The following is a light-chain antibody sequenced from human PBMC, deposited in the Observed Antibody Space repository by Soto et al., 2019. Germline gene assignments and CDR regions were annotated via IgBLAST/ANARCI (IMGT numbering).Light chain of an antibody. CDR3: LQDYNYPYT. J-gene: IGKJ5*01. CDR1: QGISSY. CDR2: AAS. Sequence: AIRMTQSPSSFSASTGDRVTITCRASQGISSYLAWYQQKPGKAPKLMSYAASTLQSGVPSRFRGSGSGTDFTLTISSLKPEDFETYYCLQDYNYPYTFGQGTRLEI. V-gene: IGKV1-8*01.